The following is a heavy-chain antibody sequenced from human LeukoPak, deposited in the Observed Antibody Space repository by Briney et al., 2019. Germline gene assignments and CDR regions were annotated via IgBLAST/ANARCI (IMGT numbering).Heavy chain of an antibody. CDR3: AREDDYGDYALD. V-gene: IGHV4-34*01. J-gene: IGHJ4*02. D-gene: IGHD4-17*01. CDR2: IHHRGST. Sequence: SETLSLTCAVYGGSFSGYYWSWIRQPPGKGLEWIGEIHHRGSTNYNPSLKSRVTISVDTSKNQFSLKVNSVTAADTAVYYCAREDDYGDYALDWGQGTLVTVSS. CDR1: GGSFSGYY.